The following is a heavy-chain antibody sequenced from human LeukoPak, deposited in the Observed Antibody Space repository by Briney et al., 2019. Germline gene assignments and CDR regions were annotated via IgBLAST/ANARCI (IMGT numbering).Heavy chain of an antibody. CDR2: IYYSGST. D-gene: IGHD1-26*01. V-gene: IGHV4-39*07. Sequence: IPSETLSLTCTVSGGSISSSSYYWGWIRQPPGKGLEWIGSIYYSGSTYYNPSLKSRVTTLVDTSKKQFSLKLSSVTAADTAVYYCARVLRRFVQPVVGATPLDAFDIWGQGTMVTVSS. CDR3: ARVLRRFVQPVVGATPLDAFDI. J-gene: IGHJ3*02. CDR1: GGSISSSSYY.